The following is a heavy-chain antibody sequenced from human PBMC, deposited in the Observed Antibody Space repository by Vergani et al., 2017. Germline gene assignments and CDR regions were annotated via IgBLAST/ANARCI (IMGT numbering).Heavy chain of an antibody. Sequence: EVQLVQSGAEVKKPGESLKISCEGSGYSFPSYWIGWVRQKPGKGLEWMGIIYPGDSDVRYSPSFQGQVTISADKSINTAYLEWSSLKVSDSAMYFCARHSTGETGRGFDPWGQGTQVTVSS. D-gene: IGHD1-1*01. CDR2: IYPGDSDV. CDR1: GYSFPSYW. J-gene: IGHJ5*02. V-gene: IGHV5-51*01. CDR3: ARHSTGETGRGFDP.